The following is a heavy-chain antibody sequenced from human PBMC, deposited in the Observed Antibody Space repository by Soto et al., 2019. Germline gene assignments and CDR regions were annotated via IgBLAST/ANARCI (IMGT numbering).Heavy chain of an antibody. V-gene: IGHV3-30*18. CDR1: GFTFSSYG. Sequence: QVQLVESGGGVVQPGRSLRLSCAASGFTFSSYGMHWVRQAPGKGLEWVAVILYDGSNKYYADSVKGRFTISRDNSKNTLYLQMNSLRAEDTAVYYCAKDRGYSYGLFDYWGQGTLVTVSS. CDR3: AKDRGYSYGLFDY. D-gene: IGHD5-18*01. J-gene: IGHJ4*02. CDR2: ILYDGSNK.